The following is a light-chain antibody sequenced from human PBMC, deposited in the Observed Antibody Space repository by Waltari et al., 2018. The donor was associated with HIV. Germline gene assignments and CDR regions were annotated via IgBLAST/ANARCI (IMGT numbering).Light chain of an antibody. CDR1: SSDAGGYNY. V-gene: IGLV2-8*01. CDR2: EVS. CDR3: SSYAGSNNLV. J-gene: IGLJ2*01. Sequence: QSALTQPPSASGSPRQSVTISCTAPSSDAGGYNYVSWYQQHPGKAPKLMIYEVSKRPSGVPDRFSGSKSGNTASLTVSGLQAEDEADYYCSSYAGSNNLVFGGGTKLTVL.